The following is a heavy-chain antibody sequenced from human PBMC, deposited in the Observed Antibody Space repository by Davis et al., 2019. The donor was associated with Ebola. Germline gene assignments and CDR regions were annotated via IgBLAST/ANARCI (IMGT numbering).Heavy chain of an antibody. Sequence: AASVKVSCKASGYTFMNYGISWVRQAPGQGLEWMGYSNDYDGDTKYAQKFQGRVTMTRNTSINTAYMELSSLRSEDTAVYFCARDSSGVVGANDFDYWGQGTLVTVSS. J-gene: IGHJ4*02. CDR3: ARDSSGVVGANDFDY. D-gene: IGHD1-26*01. CDR1: GYTFMNYG. CDR2: SNDYDGDT. V-gene: IGHV1-18*04.